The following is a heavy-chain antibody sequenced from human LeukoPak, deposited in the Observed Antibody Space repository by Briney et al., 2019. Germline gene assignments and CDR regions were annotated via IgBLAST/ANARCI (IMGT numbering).Heavy chain of an antibody. CDR1: GYTFTSYG. Sequence: ASVKVSCKASGYTFTSYGIIWVRQAPGQGLEWMGWISAYNGNTNYAQKLQGRVTMTTDTSTSTAYMELRSLRSDDTAVYYCARVIVGYFLKSGWYVDYWGQGTLVTVSS. J-gene: IGHJ4*02. D-gene: IGHD6-19*01. CDR3: ARVIVGYFLKSGWYVDY. V-gene: IGHV1-18*01. CDR2: ISAYNGNT.